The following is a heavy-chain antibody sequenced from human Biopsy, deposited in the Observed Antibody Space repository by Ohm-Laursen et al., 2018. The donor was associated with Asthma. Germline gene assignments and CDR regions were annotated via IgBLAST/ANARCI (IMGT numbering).Heavy chain of an antibody. J-gene: IGHJ4*02. CDR2: IYYSGST. Sequence: SDTLSLTCTVSYGSITSGGYYWTWIRQPPGKGLEWIGFIYYSGSTYYNPSLKSRVSISIDTSKDQFSLKLSSVTAADTAVYYCARAQDYYDSRGYYRSFDYWGQGTLVTVSS. CDR1: YGSITSGGYY. D-gene: IGHD3-22*01. V-gene: IGHV4-31*03. CDR3: ARAQDYYDSRGYYRSFDY.